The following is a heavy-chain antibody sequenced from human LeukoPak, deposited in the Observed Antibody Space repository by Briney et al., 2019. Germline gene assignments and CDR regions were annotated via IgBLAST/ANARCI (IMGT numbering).Heavy chain of an antibody. V-gene: IGHV3-48*01. CDR3: ARPQPNCSGGSCYSAQYYYGMDV. CDR1: GFTFSSYA. Sequence: GGSLRLSCAASGFTFSSYAMNWVRQAPGKGLEWVSYISGSSGIIDYADSVRGRFTISRDNSKNTLYLQMNSLRAEDTAVYYCARPQPNCSGGSCYSAQYYYGMDVWGQGTTVTVSS. D-gene: IGHD2-15*01. J-gene: IGHJ6*02. CDR2: ISGSSGII.